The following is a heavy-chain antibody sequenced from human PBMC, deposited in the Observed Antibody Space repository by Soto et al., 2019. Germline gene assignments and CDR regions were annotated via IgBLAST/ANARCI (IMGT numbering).Heavy chain of an antibody. J-gene: IGHJ4*02. CDR3: ARAGLTTLELATTY. CDR2: IHPNSGGT. V-gene: IGHV1-2*02. D-gene: IGHD5-12*01. Sequence: QVQLVQSGAEVKKPGASVKVTCKASGYTFTDYYMHWVRQSPGQGLEWMGWIHPNSGGTKFPQKFQGRVIMTTDTSINTAYMELSGLTSDDTAVYYCARAGLTTLELATTYWGQGTLVTVSS. CDR1: GYTFTDYY.